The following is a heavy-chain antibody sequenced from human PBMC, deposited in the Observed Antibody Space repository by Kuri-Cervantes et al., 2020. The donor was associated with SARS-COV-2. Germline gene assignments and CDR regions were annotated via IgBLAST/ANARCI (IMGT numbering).Heavy chain of an antibody. J-gene: IGHJ4*02. CDR2: ISGSGGST. Sequence: GESLKISCAASGITFSSYAMSWVRQAPGKGLEWVSAISGSGGSTYYADSVKGRFTISRDNSKNTLYLQMNSLRAEDTAVYYCAKVPVGAVAGTDEYYFDYWGQGTLVTVSS. CDR1: GITFSSYA. D-gene: IGHD6-19*01. V-gene: IGHV3-23*01. CDR3: AKVPVGAVAGTDEYYFDY.